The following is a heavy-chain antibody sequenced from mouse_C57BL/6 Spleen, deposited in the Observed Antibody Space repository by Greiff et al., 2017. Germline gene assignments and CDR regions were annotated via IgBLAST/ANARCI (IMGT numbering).Heavy chain of an antibody. J-gene: IGHJ2*01. CDR3: ARSYYGSSYFDD. CDR1: GYTFTTYW. D-gene: IGHD1-1*01. Sequence: QVQLQQPGAELVMPGASVKLSCRTSGYTFTTYWIHWVKQRPGQGLEWIGEIDPSDSYTNYNQKFKGKSTLTVDKSSSTAYMQLSSLTSEDSAVYYCARSYYGSSYFDDWGQDTTLTVSS. CDR2: IDPSDSYT. V-gene: IGHV1-69*01.